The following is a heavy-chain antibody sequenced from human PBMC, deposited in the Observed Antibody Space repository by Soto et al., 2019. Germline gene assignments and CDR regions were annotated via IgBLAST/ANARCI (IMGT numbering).Heavy chain of an antibody. Sequence: QVQLQESGPGLVRPSETLSLTCTVSGDAMSSNYWSWIRQPPGKGLEWIGYVYYAGATSYNPSLKSRVTISVDTSKNQFSLKLSSVTAADPAVYYCARAMGDWGTYYYYYGMDVWGQGTTVTVSS. CDR1: GDAMSSNY. CDR2: VYYAGAT. D-gene: IGHD3-16*01. J-gene: IGHJ6*02. V-gene: IGHV4-59*01. CDR3: ARAMGDWGTYYYYYGMDV.